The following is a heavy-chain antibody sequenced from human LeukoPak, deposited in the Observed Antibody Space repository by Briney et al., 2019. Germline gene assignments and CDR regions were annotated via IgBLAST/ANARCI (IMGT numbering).Heavy chain of an antibody. CDR2: IYPGDSDT. V-gene: IGHV5-51*01. D-gene: IGHD3-16*02. J-gene: IGHJ4*02. CDR1: GYSFTSYW. CDR3: ARQYYDYVWGSYRLDY. Sequence: GESLKISCKGSGYSFTSYWIGWGRQMPGEGLEWMGIIYPGDSDTRYSPSFQGQVTISADKSISTAYLQWSSLKASDTAMYYCARQYYDYVWGSYRLDYWGQGTLVTVSS.